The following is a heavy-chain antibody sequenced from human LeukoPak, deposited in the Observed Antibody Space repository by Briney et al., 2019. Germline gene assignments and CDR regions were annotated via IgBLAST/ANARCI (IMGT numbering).Heavy chain of an antibody. Sequence: ASVKVSCKASGYTFTSYYMHWVRQAPGQGLEWMGIINPSGGSTSYAQKFQGRVTMTRDTSTSTVYMELSSLRSEDTAVYYCASTYDSSGYYSPSWFDPWGQGTLVTVSS. CDR3: ASTYDSSGYYSPSWFDP. V-gene: IGHV1-46*01. D-gene: IGHD3-22*01. CDR2: INPSGGST. J-gene: IGHJ5*02. CDR1: GYTFTSYY.